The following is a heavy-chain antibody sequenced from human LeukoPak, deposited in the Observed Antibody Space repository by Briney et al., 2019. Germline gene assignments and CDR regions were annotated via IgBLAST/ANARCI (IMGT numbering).Heavy chain of an antibody. J-gene: IGHJ4*02. CDR1: GFTFSSYA. CDR2: ISYDGSNK. CDR3: ARDKGHVDTAMDAFDY. Sequence: GRSLRLSCAASGFTFSSYAMHWVRQAPGKGLEWVAVISYDGSNKYYAGSVKGRFTISRDNSKNTLYLQMNSLRAEDTAVYYCARDKGHVDTAMDAFDYWGQGTLVTVSS. V-gene: IGHV3-30*04. D-gene: IGHD5-18*01.